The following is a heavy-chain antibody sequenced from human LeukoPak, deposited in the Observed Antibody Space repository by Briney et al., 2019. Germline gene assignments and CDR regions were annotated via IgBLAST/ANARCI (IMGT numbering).Heavy chain of an antibody. CDR1: GFTFSRDW. CDR2: INGDGSST. CDR3: AKAVAVAGRYYYYYMDV. J-gene: IGHJ6*03. V-gene: IGHV3-74*01. Sequence: GGSLRLSCAASGFTFSRDWMHWVRQAPGKGLVWVSRINGDGSSTSYADSVRGRFTISRDNAKNSLYLQMNSLRAEDTAVYYCAKAVAVAGRYYYYYMDVWGKGTTVTISS. D-gene: IGHD6-19*01.